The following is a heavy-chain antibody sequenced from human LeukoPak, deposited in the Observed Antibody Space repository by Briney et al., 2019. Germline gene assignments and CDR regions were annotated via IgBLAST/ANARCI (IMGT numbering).Heavy chain of an antibody. D-gene: IGHD3-10*01. CDR2: IFYSGST. Sequence: SETLSLTCTVSGGSLRTSNYYWGWISQPPGKGLEWIGNIFYSGSTYYSPSLRSRVTISLDTSRNQFSLKLNSVTAADTAMYYCARHVDPYYDWGQGTLVTVSS. CDR1: GGSLRTSNYY. J-gene: IGHJ4*02. CDR3: ARHVDPYYD. V-gene: IGHV4-39*07.